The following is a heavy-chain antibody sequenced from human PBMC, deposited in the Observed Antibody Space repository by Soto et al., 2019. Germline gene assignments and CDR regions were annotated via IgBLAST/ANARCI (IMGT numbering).Heavy chain of an antibody. Sequence: GGSLRLSCAASEFTVSSNYMSWVRQSPGKGLEWVSIIYSGGNTYYADSVKGRFTISRDNSKNTLYLQMNSLRAEDTAVYFCTRDAVTYYMDVWGKGTTVTVSS. V-gene: IGHV3-66*01. CDR2: IYSGGNT. J-gene: IGHJ6*03. CDR3: TRDAVTYYMDV. CDR1: EFTVSSNY. D-gene: IGHD2-21*02.